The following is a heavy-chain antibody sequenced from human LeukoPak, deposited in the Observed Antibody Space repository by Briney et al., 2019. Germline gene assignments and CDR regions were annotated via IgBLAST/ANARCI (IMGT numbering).Heavy chain of an antibody. CDR2: IYTSGST. CDR3: ARDRLVSGYDSDPLYYYYMDV. D-gene: IGHD5-12*01. CDR1: GGSISSYY. J-gene: IGHJ6*03. Sequence: SETLSLTCTVSGGSISSYYWSWIRQPAGKGLEWIGRIYTSGSTNYNPSLKSRVTMSVDTSKNQFSLKLSSVTAADTAVYYCARDRLVSGYDSDPLYYYYMDVWGKGTTVTVSS. V-gene: IGHV4-4*07.